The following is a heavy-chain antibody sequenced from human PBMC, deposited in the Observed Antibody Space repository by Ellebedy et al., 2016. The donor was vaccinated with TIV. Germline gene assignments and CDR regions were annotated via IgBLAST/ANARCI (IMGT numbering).Heavy chain of an antibody. V-gene: IGHV1-58*02. CDR3: ALDSGSLGGVGYFDY. D-gene: IGHD1-26*01. CDR1: GFTFTSSA. CDR2: IVVGSGNT. J-gene: IGHJ4*02. Sequence: SVKVSCXASGFTFTSSAMQWVRQARGQRLEWIGWIVVGSGNTNYAQKFQERVTITRDMSTSTAYMELSSLRSEDTAVYYCALDSGSLGGVGYFDYWGQGTLVTVSS.